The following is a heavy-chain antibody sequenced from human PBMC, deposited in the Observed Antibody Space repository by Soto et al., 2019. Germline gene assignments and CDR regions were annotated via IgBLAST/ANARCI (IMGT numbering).Heavy chain of an antibody. CDR1: WGPIMSFY. Sequence: PSEVLSLTCSVSWGPIMSFYWSWVRQRAGEGLGCSGRIYTSYITNYNPSLKSRVTLSLDTTRDQFSLKLNSVTAADTAVYFCAREVFLRLYDSGYDYPDGAFDLWGQGTMVTVSS. CDR3: AREVFLRLYDSGYDYPDGAFDL. D-gene: IGHD5-12*01. V-gene: IGHV4-4*07. J-gene: IGHJ3*01. CDR2: IYTSYIT.